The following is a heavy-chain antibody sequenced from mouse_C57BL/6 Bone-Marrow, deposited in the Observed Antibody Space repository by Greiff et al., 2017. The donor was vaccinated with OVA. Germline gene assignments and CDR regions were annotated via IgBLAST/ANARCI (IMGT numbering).Heavy chain of an antibody. V-gene: IGHV1-81*01. D-gene: IGHD2-3*01. CDR1: GYTFTSYG. Sequence: VKLMESGAELARPGASVKLSCKASGYTFTSYGISWVKQRTGQGLEWIGEIYPRSGNTYYNEKFKGKATLTADKSSSTAYMELRSLTSEDSAVYFCARFQGGGYYDYWGQGTTLTVSS. J-gene: IGHJ2*01. CDR2: IYPRSGNT. CDR3: ARFQGGGYYDY.